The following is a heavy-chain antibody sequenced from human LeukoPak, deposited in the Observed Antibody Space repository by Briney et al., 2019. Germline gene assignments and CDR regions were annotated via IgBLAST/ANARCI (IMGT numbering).Heavy chain of an antibody. CDR3: ARHDSFIPY. J-gene: IGHJ4*02. V-gene: IGHV3-23*01. D-gene: IGHD5-18*01. CDR1: GFTFNYYA. Sequence: GGSLRLSCAASGFTFNYYAMSWVRQAPGKGLEWVSGISDNEGRTYYTGSVKGRFTISRDKTKNTVFLQMHNLRADDTAVYFCARHDSFIPYWGQGALVTVSS. CDR2: ISDNEGRT.